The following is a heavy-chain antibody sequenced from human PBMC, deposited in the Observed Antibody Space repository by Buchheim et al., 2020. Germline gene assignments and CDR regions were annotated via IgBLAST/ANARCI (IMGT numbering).Heavy chain of an antibody. J-gene: IGHJ4*02. D-gene: IGHD3-3*01. CDR2: IWYDGSNK. CDR1: GFTFSSYG. Sequence: QVQLVESGGGVVQPGRSLRLSCAASGFTFSSYGMHWVRQAPGKGLEWVAVIWYDGSNKYYADSVKGRFTISSDNSKNTLYLQMNSLRAEDTAVYYCAREGKSYYDFWSGSAHYFDYWGQGTL. V-gene: IGHV3-33*01. CDR3: AREGKSYYDFWSGSAHYFDY.